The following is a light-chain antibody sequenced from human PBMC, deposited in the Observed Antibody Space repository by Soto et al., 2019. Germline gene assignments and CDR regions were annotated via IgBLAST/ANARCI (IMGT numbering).Light chain of an antibody. J-gene: IGKJ1*01. CDR3: HQYGSSPWT. CDR2: GTS. Sequence: EIVLTQSPGTLSLSPGERATLSCRASQSVSTNYLAWYQHKPGHAPRLLIYGTSSRATGIPDMFSGSGSGTDFTLTISTLDPEDFAVYYCHQYGSSPWTFGQGTKVEVK. V-gene: IGKV3-20*01. CDR1: QSVSTNY.